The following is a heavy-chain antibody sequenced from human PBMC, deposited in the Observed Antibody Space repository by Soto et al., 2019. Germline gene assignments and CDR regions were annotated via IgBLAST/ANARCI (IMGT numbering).Heavy chain of an antibody. CDR2: IWYDGSNK. Sequence: QVQLVESGGGVVQPGRSLRLSCAASGFTLSSYGMHWVRQAPGKGLEWVAVIWYDGSNKYYADYVKGRFTISRDNSKNTLYLQMNSLRAEDTAVYYCARDFGISVNPGFDYWGQGTLVTVSS. CDR1: GFTLSSYG. CDR3: ARDFGISVNPGFDY. D-gene: IGHD2-8*02. V-gene: IGHV3-33*01. J-gene: IGHJ4*02.